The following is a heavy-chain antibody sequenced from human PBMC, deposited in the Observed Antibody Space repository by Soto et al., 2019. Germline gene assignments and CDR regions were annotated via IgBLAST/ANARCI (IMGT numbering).Heavy chain of an antibody. V-gene: IGHV2-26*03. Sequence: QVTLKESGPVLVKPTETLTLTCTISGFSLSNGRSGVSWNRQPPGKALEWLAHFFSDAERSYSTSMQISLTMSKDPSGTQVVLSMTNMGPQDTGTYYCARLNADSVSHCYALDVWGQGHTVTVSS. J-gene: IGHJ6*02. CDR3: ARLNADSVSHCYALDV. CDR2: FFSDAER. D-gene: IGHD4-17*01. CDR1: GFSLSNGRSG.